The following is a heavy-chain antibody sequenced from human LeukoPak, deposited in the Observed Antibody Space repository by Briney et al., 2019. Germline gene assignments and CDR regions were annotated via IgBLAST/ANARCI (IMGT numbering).Heavy chain of an antibody. D-gene: IGHD2-15*01. V-gene: IGHV3-21*01. Sequence: GGSLRLSCAASGFTFRNFGFIWVRQAPGKGLEWISSISSGSFIYYADAVKARFTISRDNTRDSLSLQMNSLRADDTAVYYCARLMFIAVGNWYFDLWGRGTLVTVSS. J-gene: IGHJ2*01. CDR2: ISSGSFI. CDR1: GFTFRNFG. CDR3: ARLMFIAVGNWYFDL.